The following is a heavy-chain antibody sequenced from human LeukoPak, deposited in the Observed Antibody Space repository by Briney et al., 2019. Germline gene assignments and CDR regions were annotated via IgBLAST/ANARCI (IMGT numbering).Heavy chain of an antibody. CDR2: MYTTGST. J-gene: IGHJ5*02. D-gene: IGHD3-16*01. CDR1: GGSISSGSYY. V-gene: IGHV4-61*02. Sequence: PSQTLSLTCTVSGGSISSGSYYWSWIRQPAGKGLEYIGRMYTTGSTNYNLSLKSRVTISVDTSKNQFSLKLTSMTAADTAVYYCARDQGPRGEWFDPWGQGTLVTVSS. CDR3: ARDQGPRGEWFDP.